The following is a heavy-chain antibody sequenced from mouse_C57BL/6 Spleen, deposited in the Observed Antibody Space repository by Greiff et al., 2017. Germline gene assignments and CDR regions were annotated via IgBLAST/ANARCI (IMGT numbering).Heavy chain of an antibody. Sequence: VQLQESGAELVRPGASVKLSCKASGYTFTDYYINWVKQRPGQGLEWIARLYPGSGNTYYNEKFKGKATLTAEKSSSTAYMQLSSLTSEDSAVYFCARDYGGYYAMDYWGQGTSVTVSS. CDR3: ARDYGGYYAMDY. CDR2: LYPGSGNT. D-gene: IGHD1-1*01. CDR1: GYTFTDYY. J-gene: IGHJ4*01. V-gene: IGHV1-76*01.